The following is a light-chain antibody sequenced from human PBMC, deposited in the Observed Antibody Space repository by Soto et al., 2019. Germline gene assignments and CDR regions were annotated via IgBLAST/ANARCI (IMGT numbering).Light chain of an antibody. Sequence: EIVLTQSPGTLSLSPGERATLSCRASQSVSSSYLAWYPQKPGQAPRLLIYGASSRATGIPDRFSGSGSGTDFTLTISRLEPEDFAVYYCQQYGSSLGVTFGGGTKVEIK. CDR2: GAS. CDR3: QQYGSSLGVT. V-gene: IGKV3-20*01. CDR1: QSVSSSY. J-gene: IGKJ4*01.